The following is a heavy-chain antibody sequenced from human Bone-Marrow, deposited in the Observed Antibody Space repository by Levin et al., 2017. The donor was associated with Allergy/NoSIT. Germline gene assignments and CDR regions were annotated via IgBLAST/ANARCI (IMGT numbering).Heavy chain of an antibody. CDR1: GFTFSSYA. CDR3: AKEGGRAEAATGGFGYYYYGLDV. D-gene: IGHD6-13*01. CDR2: ISGSGDTT. Sequence: GGSLRLSCAASGFTFSSYAMRWVRQAPGKGLEWVSGISGSGDTTYYADSVKGRFTISRDNSKNTLYLQMNSLRAEDTAVYYCAKEGGRAEAATGGFGYYYYGLDVWGQGTTVTVSS. V-gene: IGHV3-23*01. J-gene: IGHJ6*02.